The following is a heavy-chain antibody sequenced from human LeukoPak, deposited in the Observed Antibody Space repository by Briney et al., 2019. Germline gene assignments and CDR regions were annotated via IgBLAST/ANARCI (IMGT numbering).Heavy chain of an antibody. D-gene: IGHD3-10*01. CDR1: GGSISTSSYY. V-gene: IGHV4-39*07. CDR2: IFYSGST. J-gene: IGHJ4*02. Sequence: SETLSLTCTVSGGSISTSSYYWGWVRQPPGTGLEWIGNIFYSGSTYYSPSLKSRVTISLDTSRNQFSLKLSSVTAADTAVYYCARENRGSRVRGTYRAVDYWGQGTLVTVSS. CDR3: ARENRGSRVRGTYRAVDY.